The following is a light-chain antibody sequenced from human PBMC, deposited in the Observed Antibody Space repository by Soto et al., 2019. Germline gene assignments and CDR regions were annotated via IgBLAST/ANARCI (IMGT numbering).Light chain of an antibody. V-gene: IGLV3-21*02. CDR1: NIGVRS. CDR3: QVWDDSRDQQV. Sequence: YELTQAPSVSVAPGQTASITCGANNIGVRSVHWHQKKPGQAPVLVVYDDDARPSGIPGRFSGSNSGNTATLTITRVEAGDEADYYCQVWDDSRDQQVFGGGTQLTVL. J-gene: IGLJ3*02. CDR2: DDD.